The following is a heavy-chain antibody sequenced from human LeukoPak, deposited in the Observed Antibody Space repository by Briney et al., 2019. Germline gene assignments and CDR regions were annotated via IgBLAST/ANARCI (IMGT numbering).Heavy chain of an antibody. CDR1: GFTFSSYA. D-gene: IGHD2-21*01. CDR2: ISGSGSST. Sequence: GGSLRLPCAASGFTFSSYAMSWVRQAPGKGLEWVSAISGSGSSTYYADSVKGRFTISRDNSKNTLYLQMNSLRAEDTAVYYCAKDPVVVIALYYFDYWGQGTLVAVSS. CDR3: AKDPVVVIALYYFDY. J-gene: IGHJ4*02. V-gene: IGHV3-23*01.